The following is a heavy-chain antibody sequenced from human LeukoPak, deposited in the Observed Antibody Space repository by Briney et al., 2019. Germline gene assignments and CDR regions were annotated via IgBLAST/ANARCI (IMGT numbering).Heavy chain of an antibody. V-gene: IGHV4-59*08. CDR1: GGSISSYY. D-gene: IGHD3-3*01. Sequence: PSETLSLTCTVSGGSISSYYWSWIRQPPGKGLEWIGYIYYSGSTNYNPSLKSRVTISVDTSKNQFSLKLSSVTAADTAVYYCARTVWTDFWSGYYGRVGYYMDVWGKGTTVTVSS. CDR2: IYYSGST. CDR3: ARTVWTDFWSGYYGRVGYYMDV. J-gene: IGHJ6*03.